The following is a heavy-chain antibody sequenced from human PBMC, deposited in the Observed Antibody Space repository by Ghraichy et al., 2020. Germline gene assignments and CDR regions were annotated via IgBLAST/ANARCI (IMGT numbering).Heavy chain of an antibody. CDR3: ASVQRRRIWFRELSTQDY. D-gene: IGHD3-10*01. V-gene: IGHV4-4*02. Sequence: SETLSLTCAVSGGSISSSNWWSWVRQPPGKGLEWIGEIYHSGSTNYNPSLKSRVTISVDKSKNQFSLKLSSVTAADTAVYYCASVQRRRIWFRELSTQDYWGQGTLVTVSS. CDR1: GGSISSSNW. J-gene: IGHJ4*02. CDR2: IYHSGST.